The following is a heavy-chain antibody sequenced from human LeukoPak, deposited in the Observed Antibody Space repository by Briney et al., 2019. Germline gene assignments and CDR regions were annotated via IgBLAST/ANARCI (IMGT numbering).Heavy chain of an antibody. CDR1: GYTFTSYG. Sequence: ASVKVSCKASGYTFTSYGVSWVRQAPGQGLEWMGWISAYNGNTNYAQKLQGRVTMTTDTSTSTAYMELRSLRSDDTAVYYCATNIAAARKLAHAYYFDYWGQGTLVTVSS. J-gene: IGHJ4*02. V-gene: IGHV1-18*01. D-gene: IGHD6-13*01. CDR2: ISAYNGNT. CDR3: ATNIAAARKLAHAYYFDY.